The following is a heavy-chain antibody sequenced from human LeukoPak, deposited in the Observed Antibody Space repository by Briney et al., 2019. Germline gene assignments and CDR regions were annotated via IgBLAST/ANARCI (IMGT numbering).Heavy chain of an antibody. CDR2: IYYSGST. V-gene: IGHV4-59*01. D-gene: IGHD6-19*01. CDR3: ATGYSGGWYAFDI. CDR1: GGSISSYY. Sequence: SETLSLTCTVSGGSISSYYWSWIRQPPGKGLEWIGYIYYSGSTNYNPSLKSRVTISVDTSKNQFSLKLSSVTAADTAVYYCATGYSGGWYAFDIWGQGTMVTVSS. J-gene: IGHJ3*02.